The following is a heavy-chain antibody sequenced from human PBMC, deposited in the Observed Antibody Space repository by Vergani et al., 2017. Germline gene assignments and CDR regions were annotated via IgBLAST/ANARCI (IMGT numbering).Heavy chain of an antibody. J-gene: IGHJ6*02. V-gene: IGHV5-10-1*01. Sequence: EVQQVQSGAEVKKPGESLRISCKGSGYSFTSYWNSWVRQMPGKGLEWMGRIDPSDSYTNYSPSFQGHVTISADKSISTAYLQWSSLKASDTAMYYCARQVAVAGKWWGPYYYYGMDVWGQGTTVTVSS. CDR2: IDPSDSYT. D-gene: IGHD6-19*01. CDR3: ARQVAVAGKWWGPYYYYGMDV. CDR1: GYSFTSYW.